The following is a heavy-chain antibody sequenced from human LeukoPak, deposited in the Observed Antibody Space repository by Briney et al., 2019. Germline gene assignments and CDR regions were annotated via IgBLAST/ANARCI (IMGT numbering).Heavy chain of an antibody. CDR3: ASTRAYCGGDCYGQELDY. CDR1: GGSISSSNW. D-gene: IGHD2-21*02. CDR2: IYHSGST. V-gene: IGHV4-4*02. Sequence: SETLSLTCAVSGGSISSSNWWSWVRQPPGKGLEWIGEIYHSGSTNYNPSLKSRVTISVDKSKNQFSLKLSSVTAADTAVYYCASTRAYCGGDCYGQELDYWGQGTLVTVSS. J-gene: IGHJ4*02.